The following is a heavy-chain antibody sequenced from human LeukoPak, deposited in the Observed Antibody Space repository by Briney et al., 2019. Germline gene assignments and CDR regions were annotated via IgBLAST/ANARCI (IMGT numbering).Heavy chain of an antibody. CDR1: GNTFITFD. CDR3: TRGFNVYYNKEFDY. V-gene: IGHV1-8*01. J-gene: IGHJ4*02. Sequence: ASVKVSCKASGNTFITFDINWVRQATGQGLEWMGWMNPNSGNAGYAQKFQGRVTMTRNTSISTAYLELSNLRSEDTAVYYCTRGFNVYYNKEFDYWGQGTLVTVSS. D-gene: IGHD4-11*01. CDR2: MNPNSGNA.